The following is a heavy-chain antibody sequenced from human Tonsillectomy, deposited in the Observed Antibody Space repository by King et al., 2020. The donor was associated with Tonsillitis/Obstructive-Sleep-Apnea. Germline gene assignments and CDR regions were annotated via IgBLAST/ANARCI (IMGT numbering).Heavy chain of an antibody. Sequence: VQLVESGGGLIQPGGSLRLSCAASGFTVSSNYMSWVRQAPGKGLEWVSVIYSGGSTYYADSVKGRFTISRYNSKNTLYLQMNSLRADDTAVYYCARDGSTVTPAYYFDYWGQGTLVTVSS. CDR3: ARDGSTVTPAYYFDY. V-gene: IGHV3-53*01. CDR2: IYSGGST. J-gene: IGHJ4*02. D-gene: IGHD4-17*01. CDR1: GFTVSSNY.